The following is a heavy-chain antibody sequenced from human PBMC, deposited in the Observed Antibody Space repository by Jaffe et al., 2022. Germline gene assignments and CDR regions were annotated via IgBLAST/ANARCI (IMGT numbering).Heavy chain of an antibody. D-gene: IGHD5-12*01. CDR3: ARDPIGDYDGLDV. V-gene: IGHV3-48*03. Sequence: EVQLVESGGGLVQPGGSLRLSCAVSGFNLNNYEMIWVRQAPGKGLEWISYMSSSGSTIYYADSVKGRFTLSRDYAKNSLSLHMNSLRTEDTAVYYCARDPIGDYDGLDVWGQGTMVTVSS. CDR2: MSSSGSTI. J-gene: IGHJ3*01. CDR1: GFNLNNYE.